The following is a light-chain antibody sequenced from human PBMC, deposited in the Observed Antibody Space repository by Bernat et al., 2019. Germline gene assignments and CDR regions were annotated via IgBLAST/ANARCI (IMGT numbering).Light chain of an antibody. V-gene: IGKV3-11*01. CDR3: QQRRSWPLT. CDR2: DTS. CDR1: QSVTKY. J-gene: IGKJ4*01. Sequence: EIVLTQSPATLSLSPGERATLSCRASQSVTKYLAWYQQKPGQAPRLLIYDTSNRATGIPARFSGSGSGTDFTLTISSLEPEDFAVYFCQQRRSWPLTFGGGARVETK.